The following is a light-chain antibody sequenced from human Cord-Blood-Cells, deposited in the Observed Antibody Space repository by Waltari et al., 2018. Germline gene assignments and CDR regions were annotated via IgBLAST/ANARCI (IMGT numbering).Light chain of an antibody. V-gene: IGLV2-23*01. CDR2: EGS. CDR1: SRDVGCSNL. CDR3: CSDAGSSPVV. J-gene: IGLJ2*01. Sequence: SALTQPASVSGSLGQSITISCTGTSRDVGCSNLSSWYQQPPGKAPKLMINEGSKRPAGVSNRFSGSKSGNTASLTISGHQAEDEADYCCCSDAGSSPVVFGGGTKLTVL.